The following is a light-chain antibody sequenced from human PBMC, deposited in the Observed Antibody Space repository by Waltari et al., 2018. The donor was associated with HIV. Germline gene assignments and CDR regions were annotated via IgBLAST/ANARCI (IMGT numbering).Light chain of an antibody. J-gene: IGKJ1*01. CDR1: QSVFYGSNNRNH. CDR2: WAS. Sequence: DIVMTQSPDSLAVSLGERATIDCKSSQSVFYGSNNRNHLALYQQKAGQPPELLSAWASTRESAVPDRVRGSGSGTDLTLTISILQAEDVAVYYCQQYYTSPKTFGQGTKVEIK. CDR3: QQYYTSPKT. V-gene: IGKV4-1*01.